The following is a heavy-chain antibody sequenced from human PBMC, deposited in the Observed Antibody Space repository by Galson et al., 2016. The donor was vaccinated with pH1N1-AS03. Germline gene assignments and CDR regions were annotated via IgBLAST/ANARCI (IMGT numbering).Heavy chain of an antibody. CDR3: ARDLTDYYDSSGYPPHNGFDP. J-gene: IGHJ5*02. CDR1: GGSISDSSYY. V-gene: IGHV4-39*07. Sequence: SETLSLTCTVSGGSISDSSYYWGWIRRIPGKGLEWIGSIYSGGSTYYNPSLQSRVIISVDTSKNQCSLRLNSVTAADRAMYYCARDLTDYYDSSGYPPHNGFDPWGQGTLVTVSS. CDR2: IYSGGST. D-gene: IGHD3-22*01.